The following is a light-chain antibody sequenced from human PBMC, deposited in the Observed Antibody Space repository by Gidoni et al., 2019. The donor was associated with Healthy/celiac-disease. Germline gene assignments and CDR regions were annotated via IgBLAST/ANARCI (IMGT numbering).Light chain of an antibody. Sequence: ETVLTQSPAPLSLSPGERATLSCTASQRVSSYLAWYQQKPGQAPRLLIYDASNWATGIPARFSGSGSGTDFTLTISSLEPEDFAVYYCQQRSNWGFTFGPGTKVDIK. J-gene: IGKJ3*01. CDR1: QRVSSY. V-gene: IGKV3-11*01. CDR2: DAS. CDR3: QQRSNWGFT.